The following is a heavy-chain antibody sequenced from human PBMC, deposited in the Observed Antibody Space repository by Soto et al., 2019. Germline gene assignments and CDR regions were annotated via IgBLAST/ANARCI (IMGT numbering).Heavy chain of an antibody. CDR3: GREDSGSYVYYYSYCCMDV. Sequence: QVQLVESGGGVVQPGRSLRLSCAASGFTFSSYGMHWVRQAPGKGLEWVTVISYDGSNKYYADSVKGRFTISRDNSKNKLYLQMNSLRAEDTAVYYCGREDSGSYVYYYSYCCMDVWGQGTTVTVSS. D-gene: IGHD1-26*01. CDR2: ISYDGSNK. CDR1: GFTFSSYG. J-gene: IGHJ6*02. V-gene: IGHV3-30*03.